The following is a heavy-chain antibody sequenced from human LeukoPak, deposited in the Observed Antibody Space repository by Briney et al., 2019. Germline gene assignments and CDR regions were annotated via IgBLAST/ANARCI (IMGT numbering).Heavy chain of an antibody. V-gene: IGHV4-59*01. CDR3: ARGARWLQFAWYFDY. D-gene: IGHD5-24*01. J-gene: IGHJ4*02. CDR2: IYYSGST. Sequence: NPSETLSLTCTVSGGSISSYYLSWIRQPPGKGLEWIGYIYYSGSTNYNPSLKSRVTISVDTSKNQFSLKLSSVTAADTAVYYCARGARWLQFAWYFDYWGQGTLVTVSS. CDR1: GGSISSYY.